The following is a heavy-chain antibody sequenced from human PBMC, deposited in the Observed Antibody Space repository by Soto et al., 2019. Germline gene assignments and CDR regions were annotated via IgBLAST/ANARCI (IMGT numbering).Heavy chain of an antibody. Sequence: ASVKVSCKASGFTFTDYFMHWMRQAPEQGLEWMVYINIYGGDTRFAQKFQGRVTLTSDTSISTAYFALSSLTSDDTAVYFCARDSATLAGTFFDYWGQGALVTVSS. D-gene: IGHD2-15*01. J-gene: IGHJ4*02. CDR3: ARDSATLAGTFFDY. CDR2: INIYGGDT. V-gene: IGHV1-2*02. CDR1: GFTFTDYF.